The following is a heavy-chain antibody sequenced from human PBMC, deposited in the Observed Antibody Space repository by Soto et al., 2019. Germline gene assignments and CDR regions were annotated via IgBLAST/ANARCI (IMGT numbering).Heavy chain of an antibody. CDR2: IYYSGIT. D-gene: IGHD1-1*01. J-gene: IGHJ4*02. CDR3: AGALWNVPFGY. V-gene: IGHV4-59*01. Sequence: QVQLQESGPGLVKPAETLSLTCTVSGASISDYYWNWIRQPPGKGLEWIGYIYYSGITKYNPSLKSRVTISVDTSHFSLKLSSVTAADTAVYYCAGALWNVPFGYWGQGTLGTVSS. CDR1: GASISDYY.